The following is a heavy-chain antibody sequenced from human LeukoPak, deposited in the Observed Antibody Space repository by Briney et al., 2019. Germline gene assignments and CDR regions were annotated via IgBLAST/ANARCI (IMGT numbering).Heavy chain of an antibody. CDR1: GFNFSSHG. V-gene: IGHV3-33*01. CDR2: IWYDGSNK. D-gene: IGHD6-19*01. J-gene: IGHJ3*02. CDR3: ARGRGSGWYDAFDI. Sequence: GGSLRLSCAASGFNFSSHGMHWVRQAPGKGLEWVAVIWYDGSNKFYADSVRGRFTISRDNSKNTLYVQMNSLRAEDTAVYYCARGRGSGWYDAFDIWGQGTMVTVSS.